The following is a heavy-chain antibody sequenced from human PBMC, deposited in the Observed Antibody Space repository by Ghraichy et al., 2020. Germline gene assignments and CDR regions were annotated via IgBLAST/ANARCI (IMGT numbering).Heavy chain of an antibody. J-gene: IGHJ6*02. D-gene: IGHD1-26*01. CDR3: ASPGGMGQGYYYYYGMDV. CDR2: IYYSGST. V-gene: IGHV4-39*01. Sequence: SETLSLTCTVSGGSISSSSYYWGWIRQPPGKGLEWIGSIYYSGSTYYNPSLKSRVTISVDTSKNQFSLKLSSVTAADTAVYYCASPGGMGQGYYYYYGMDVWGQGTTVTVSS. CDR1: GGSISSSSYY.